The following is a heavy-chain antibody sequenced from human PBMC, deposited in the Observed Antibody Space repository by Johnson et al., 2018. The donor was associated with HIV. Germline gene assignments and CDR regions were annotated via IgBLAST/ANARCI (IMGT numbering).Heavy chain of an antibody. J-gene: IGHJ3*02. CDR2: IYSGGST. CDR3: ARDPYPGAFDI. CDR1: GFNVSNNY. V-gene: IGHV3-66*01. Sequence: VQLVESGGGLVQPGGSLRLSCAASGFNVSNNYLTWVRQAPGKGLEWVSVIYSGGSTYYADSVKGRFTISRDNSKNTLYLQMNSLRAEDPAVYYCARDPYPGAFDIWGQGTMVTVSS.